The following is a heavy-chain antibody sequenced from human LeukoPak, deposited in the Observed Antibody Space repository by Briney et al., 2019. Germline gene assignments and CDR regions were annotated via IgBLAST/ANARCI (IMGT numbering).Heavy chain of an antibody. CDR3: ARRGIAAAGAFDY. J-gene: IGHJ4*02. D-gene: IGHD6-13*01. CDR1: GGSISSSSYY. CDR2: IYYSGST. V-gene: IGHV4-39*01. Sequence: SETLSLTCTVSGGSISSSSYYWGWIRQPPGQGLEWIRSIYYSGSTYYNPSLKSRGTISVDTSKNQFSLKLSSVTAADTAVYYCARRGIAAAGAFDYWGQGTLVTVSS.